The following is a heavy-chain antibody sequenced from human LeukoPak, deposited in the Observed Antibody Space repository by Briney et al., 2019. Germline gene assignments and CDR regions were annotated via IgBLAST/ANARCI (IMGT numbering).Heavy chain of an antibody. CDR2: ISSSSSTI. Sequence: GGSLRLSCAASGFTFSSYSMNWVRQAPGKGLEWVSYISSSSSTIYYADSVKGRFTISRDNAKNSLYLQMNSLRAEDTAVYYCARARTIAAHPGYFDYWGQGTLVTVSS. J-gene: IGHJ4*02. CDR3: ARARTIAAHPGYFDY. V-gene: IGHV3-48*01. CDR1: GFTFSSYS. D-gene: IGHD6-6*01.